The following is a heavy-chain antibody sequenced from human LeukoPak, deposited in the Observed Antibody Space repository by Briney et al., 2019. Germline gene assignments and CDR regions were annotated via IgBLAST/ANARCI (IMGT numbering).Heavy chain of an antibody. CDR1: GFTFDDYA. CDR2: ISWNSGSI. D-gene: IGHD2-15*01. V-gene: IGHV3-9*01. Sequence: GRSLRLSCAASGFTFDDYAMHWVRQAPGKGLEWVSGISWNSGSIAYADSVKGRFTISRDNVKNSLYLQMSSLRAEDTAVYYCARLGYHEYFPHWGQGTLVTVSS. CDR3: ARLGYHEYFPH. J-gene: IGHJ1*01.